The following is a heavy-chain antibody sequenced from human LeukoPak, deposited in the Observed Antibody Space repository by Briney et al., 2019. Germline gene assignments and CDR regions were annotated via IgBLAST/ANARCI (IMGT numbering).Heavy chain of an antibody. Sequence: PSQTLSLTCTVSGGSITGDFWSWIRQSPGKGLEWIGYISYRGITNFNPSLKSRVTISVDTSKNQFSLRLRSVTAADTAVYFCAGDIAAVNIPGSRLDPWGQGTLVTVSS. CDR2: ISYRGIT. D-gene: IGHD6-13*01. V-gene: IGHV4-59*08. CDR1: GGSITGDF. J-gene: IGHJ5*02. CDR3: AGDIAAVNIPGSRLDP.